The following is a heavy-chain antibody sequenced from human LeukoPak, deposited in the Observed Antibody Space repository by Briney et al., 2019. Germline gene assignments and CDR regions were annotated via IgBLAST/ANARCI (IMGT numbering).Heavy chain of an antibody. CDR2: INPNSGGT. CDR1: GYTFTGYY. Sequence: GASVKVSCKASGYTFTGYYMHWVRQAPGQGLEWMGRINPNSGGTNYAQKFQGRVTMTRDTSISTAYMELSRLRSDDTAVYYCATEDTAMVRPYFDYWGQGTLVTVSS. J-gene: IGHJ4*02. D-gene: IGHD5-18*01. V-gene: IGHV1-2*06. CDR3: ATEDTAMVRPYFDY.